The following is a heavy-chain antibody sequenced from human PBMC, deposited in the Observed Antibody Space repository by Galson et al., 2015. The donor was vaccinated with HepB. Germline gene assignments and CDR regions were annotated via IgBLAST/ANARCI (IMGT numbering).Heavy chain of an antibody. Sequence: SLRLSCAASGFSFTRYAMTWVRLAPGKGLEWVSSITSSGGNSYYTDSVKGRFTVSRDNSKNTLLLQLNSLRAEDTAMYFCAKDGIMVANNPYHFHYWGQGTLVTVSS. CDR1: GFSFTRYA. J-gene: IGHJ4*02. D-gene: IGHD2-15*01. CDR2: ITSSGGNS. CDR3: AKDGIMVANNPYHFHY. V-gene: IGHV3-23*01.